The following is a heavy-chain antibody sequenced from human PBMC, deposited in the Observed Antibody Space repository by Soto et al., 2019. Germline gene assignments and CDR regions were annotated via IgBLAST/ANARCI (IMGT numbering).Heavy chain of an antibody. CDR1: GYTFNNYG. V-gene: IGHV1-18*01. D-gene: IGHD3-22*01. J-gene: IGHJ4*02. Sequence: GASVKVSCKASGYTFNNYGTSWVRQAPGQGFEWMGWINTYNGNTNYQQKFQDRVTLTADTPTSTAYMQLRSLRSDDTAVYYCARDANDSSGYFWGAGSLVTV. CDR3: ARDANDSSGYF. CDR2: INTYNGNT.